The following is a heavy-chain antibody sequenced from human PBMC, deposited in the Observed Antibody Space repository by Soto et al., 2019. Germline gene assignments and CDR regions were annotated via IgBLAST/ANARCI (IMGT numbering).Heavy chain of an antibody. CDR2: ISGGGSYI. CDR3: ARDSDCHSTSCFFPPHV. D-gene: IGHD2-2*01. CDR1: GFTFSDDN. V-gene: IGHV3-21*06. J-gene: IGHJ6*02. Sequence: GGSLRLSCSASGFTFSDDNMSWVRQVPGKGLEWVSGISGGGSYIFYADSVQGRFSISRDNPKNSLFLEMNSLRVEDTAVYYCARDSDCHSTSCFFPPHVWGQGTTVTVSS.